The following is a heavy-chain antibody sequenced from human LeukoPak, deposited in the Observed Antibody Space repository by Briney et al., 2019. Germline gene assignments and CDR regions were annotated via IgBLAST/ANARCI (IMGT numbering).Heavy chain of an antibody. Sequence: GGSLRLSCAASGFTFSSYGMHWVRQAPGKGLEWVAFIRYDGSNKYYADSVKGRFTISRDNSKNTLYLQMNSLRAEDTAVYYCAKTWAYYYDSSGYRPVVYWGQGALVTVSS. V-gene: IGHV3-30*02. J-gene: IGHJ4*02. D-gene: IGHD3-22*01. CDR1: GFTFSSYG. CDR2: IRYDGSNK. CDR3: AKTWAYYYDSSGYRPVVY.